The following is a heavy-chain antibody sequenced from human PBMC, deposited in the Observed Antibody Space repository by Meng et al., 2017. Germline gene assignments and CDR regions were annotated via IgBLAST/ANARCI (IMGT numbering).Heavy chain of an antibody. J-gene: IGHJ4*02. CDR2: ISSSGSTI. CDR1: GFTFSSYE. V-gene: IGHV3-48*03. CDR3: ARTEEQWLEIDY. D-gene: IGHD6-19*01. Sequence: GGSLRLSCAASGFTFSSYEMNWVRQAPGKGLEWVSYISSSGSTIYYADSVKGRFTISRDNTKNSLYLQMNSLRAEDTAVYYCARTEEQWLEIDYWGQGTLVTVSS.